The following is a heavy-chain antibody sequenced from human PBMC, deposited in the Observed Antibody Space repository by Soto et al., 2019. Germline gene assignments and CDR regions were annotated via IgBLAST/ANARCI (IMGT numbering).Heavy chain of an antibody. CDR1: GTIFSSYT. CDR3: ARVLGGRMDD. CDR2: IIPILGET. Sequence: QVQLVQSGAEVKKPGSSVRVSCKASGTIFSSYTISWVRQAPGQGLEWMGRIIPILGETNSAQKFQGRVTLTENKSTNTAYMELKSLRLEDTALYYCARVLGGRMDDWGQGTTVTVSS. D-gene: IGHD3-16*01. V-gene: IGHV1-69*08. J-gene: IGHJ6*01.